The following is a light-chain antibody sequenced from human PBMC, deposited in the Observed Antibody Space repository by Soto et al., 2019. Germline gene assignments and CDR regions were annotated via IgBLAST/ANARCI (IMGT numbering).Light chain of an antibody. CDR3: CSYAGSATWV. CDR1: NSDVGNYNL. Sequence: QSGLTQPASVSGSPGQSITISCTGTNSDVGNYNLVSWYQQHPGKAPKLMMYEVTKRPSGVSNRFSGSKSGNTASLTISGLQAEDEADYYCCSYAGSATWVFGGGTKLTVL. V-gene: IGLV2-23*02. J-gene: IGLJ3*02. CDR2: EVT.